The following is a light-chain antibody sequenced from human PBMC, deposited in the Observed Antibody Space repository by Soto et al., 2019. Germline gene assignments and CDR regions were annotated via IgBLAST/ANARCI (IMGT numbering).Light chain of an antibody. CDR3: EQHDKSIT. CDR1: QSVSNNY. V-gene: IGKV3-20*01. J-gene: IGKJ4*01. Sequence: EIVLTHSPGTLSLYPWEIATLSCRASQSVSNNYLAWYQQKPGQAPRLLIYGASSRVTGIPDRFSGSGSGTDFTLTINRLEPEDFAVYHCEQHDKSITFGGGTKVDIK. CDR2: GAS.